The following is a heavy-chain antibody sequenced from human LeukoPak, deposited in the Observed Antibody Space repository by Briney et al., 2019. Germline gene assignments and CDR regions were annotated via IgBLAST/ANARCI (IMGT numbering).Heavy chain of an antibody. V-gene: IGHV3-30*18. Sequence: QPGRSLRLSCAASGFTFSSYGMHWVRQAPGKGLEWVAVISYDGSNKYYADSVKGRFTISRDNSKNTLYLQMNSLRAEDTAVYYCAKVGDYYDSSGYDEYFQHWGQGTLVTVSS. CDR3: AKVGDYYDSSGYDEYFQH. J-gene: IGHJ1*01. D-gene: IGHD3-22*01. CDR1: GFTFSSYG. CDR2: ISYDGSNK.